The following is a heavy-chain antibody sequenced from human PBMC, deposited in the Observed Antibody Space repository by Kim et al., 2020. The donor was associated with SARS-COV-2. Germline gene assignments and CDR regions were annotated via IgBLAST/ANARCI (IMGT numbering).Heavy chain of an antibody. CDR3: ARALTVVKGFDI. V-gene: IGHV1-18*01. D-gene: IGHD2-15*01. Sequence: YAQKLQDSVTITPDPSTSIAYMVLRSLRSDDTAVYYCARALTVVKGFDIWGQGTLVTVSS. J-gene: IGHJ3*02.